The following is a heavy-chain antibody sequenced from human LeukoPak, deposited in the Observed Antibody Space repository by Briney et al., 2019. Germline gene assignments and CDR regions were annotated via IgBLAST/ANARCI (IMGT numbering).Heavy chain of an antibody. V-gene: IGHV3-9*01. CDR1: GFTFDDYA. CDR3: AKDFDIAAAGTPVDY. Sequence: PGRSLRLSCAASGFTFDDYAMHWVRQAPGKGLEWVSGISWNSGSIGYADSVKGRFTISRDNAKNSLYLQMNSLRAEDTALYYCAKDFDIAAAGTPVDYWGQGTLVTVSS. D-gene: IGHD6-13*01. CDR2: ISWNSGSI. J-gene: IGHJ4*02.